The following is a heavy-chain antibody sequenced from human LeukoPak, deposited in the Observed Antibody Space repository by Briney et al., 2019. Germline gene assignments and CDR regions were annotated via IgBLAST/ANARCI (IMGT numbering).Heavy chain of an antibody. CDR1: GFTFSSYA. Sequence: GGSLRLSCAASGFTFSSYAMHWVRQAPGKGLEWVAVISYDGSNKYYADSVKGRFTISRDNSKNTLYLQMNSLRAEDTAVYYCAKVCDGGKPPPDRDAFDIWGQGTMVTVSS. V-gene: IGHV3-30-3*01. CDR3: AKVCDGGKPPPDRDAFDI. J-gene: IGHJ3*02. D-gene: IGHD2-15*01. CDR2: ISYDGSNK.